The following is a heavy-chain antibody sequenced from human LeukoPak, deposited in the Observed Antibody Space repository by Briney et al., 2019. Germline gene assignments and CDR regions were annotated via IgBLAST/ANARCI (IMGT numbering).Heavy chain of an antibody. D-gene: IGHD6-19*01. Sequence: SGPTLANPRQTLTLTCTFSGISLSTSVVGVGWICQPSAKALEWLALIYWDDDKRYSPSLKSRLTISKDSSKHQVVLTMTNIDHVDTATYYRAHSVIAVAGADFDYWGQGTLVTVSS. J-gene: IGHJ4*02. V-gene: IGHV2-5*02. CDR1: GISLSTSVVG. CDR3: AHSVIAVAGADFDY. CDR2: IYWDDDK.